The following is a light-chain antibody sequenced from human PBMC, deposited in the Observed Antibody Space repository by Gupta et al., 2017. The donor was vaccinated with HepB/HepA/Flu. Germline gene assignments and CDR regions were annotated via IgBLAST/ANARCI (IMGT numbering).Light chain of an antibody. J-gene: IGLJ1*01. CDR2: GKN. Sequence: SSELTQDPAVSVSLCQTVRITCQGDSLRSYYASWYQQKPGQAPVLIIYGKNNRPSGIPDRFSGSSSGNTASLTITGAQAEDEADYYCNSRDSSGNHYVFGTGTKVTVL. V-gene: IGLV3-19*01. CDR3: NSRDSSGNHYV. CDR1: SLRSYY.